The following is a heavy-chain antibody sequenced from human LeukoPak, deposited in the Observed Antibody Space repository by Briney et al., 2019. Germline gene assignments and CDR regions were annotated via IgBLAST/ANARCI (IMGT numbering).Heavy chain of an antibody. CDR3: ARARPPSDPIAGGEHFDY. CDR1: GYSISSGYY. CDR2: IYHSGST. J-gene: IGHJ4*02. V-gene: IGHV4-38-2*02. D-gene: IGHD6-13*01. Sequence: PSETLSLTCTVSGYSISSGYYWGWIRQPPGKGLEWIGSIYHSGSTYYNPSLKSRVTISVDTSKNQFSLKLSSVTAADTAVYYCARARPPSDPIAGGEHFDYWGQGTLVTVSS.